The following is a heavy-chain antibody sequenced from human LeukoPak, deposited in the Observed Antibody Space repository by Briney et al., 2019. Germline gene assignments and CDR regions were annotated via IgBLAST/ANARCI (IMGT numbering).Heavy chain of an antibody. CDR3: AKVPRYDILTGCWFDY. CDR1: GFTFSSYS. Sequence: PGGSLRLSCAASGFTFSSYSMNWVRQAPGKGLEWVSAISGSGGSTYYADSVKGRFTISRDNSKNTLYLQMNSLRAEDTAVYYCAKVPRYDILTGCWFDYWGQGTLVTVSS. CDR2: ISGSGGST. D-gene: IGHD3-9*01. J-gene: IGHJ4*02. V-gene: IGHV3-23*01.